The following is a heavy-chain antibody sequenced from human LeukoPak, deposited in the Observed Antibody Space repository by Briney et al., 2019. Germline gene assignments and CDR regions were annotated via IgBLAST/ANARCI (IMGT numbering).Heavy chain of an antibody. Sequence: GGSLRLSCAASGFTFSSYAMSWVRQAPGKGLEWVSAISGSGGSIYYADSVKGRFTISRDNSKNTLYLQMNSLRAEDTAVYYCARGRAVALIDYWGQGTLVTVSS. V-gene: IGHV3-23*01. CDR2: ISGSGGSI. CDR1: GFTFSSYA. D-gene: IGHD6-19*01. J-gene: IGHJ4*02. CDR3: ARGRAVALIDY.